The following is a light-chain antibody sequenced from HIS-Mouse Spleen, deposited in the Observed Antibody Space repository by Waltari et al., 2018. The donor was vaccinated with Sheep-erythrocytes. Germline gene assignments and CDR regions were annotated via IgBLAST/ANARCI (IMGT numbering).Light chain of an antibody. J-gene: IGLJ3*02. Sequence: SYELTQPPSVSHSHGNSARIPCSGDAFPKKYASWYQQKSGLAPVLVIYEDSKRPSGIPERFSGSSSGTMATLTISGAQVEDDADYYCYSTDSSGNHWVFGGGTKLTVL. V-gene: IGLV3-10*01. CDR2: EDS. CDR1: AFPKKY. CDR3: YSTDSSGNHWV.